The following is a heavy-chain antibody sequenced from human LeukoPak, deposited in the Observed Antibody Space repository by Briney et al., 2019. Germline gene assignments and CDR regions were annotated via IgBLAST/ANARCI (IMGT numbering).Heavy chain of an antibody. D-gene: IGHD6-19*01. CDR2: INWNGGST. CDR3: ARIAMAGIGDGFDI. CDR1: GFTIDDYD. J-gene: IGHJ3*02. V-gene: IGHV3-20*04. Sequence: PGGSLRLSCAASGFTIDDYDMSWVRQAPGKGLEWVSGINWNGGSTGYADSVKGRFTISRDNARNSLYLQMNSLRAEDTALYYCARIAMAGIGDGFDIWGQGTMVTVSS.